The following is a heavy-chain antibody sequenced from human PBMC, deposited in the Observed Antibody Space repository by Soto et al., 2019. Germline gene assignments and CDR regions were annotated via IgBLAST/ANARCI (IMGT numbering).Heavy chain of an antibody. V-gene: IGHV3-48*01. Sequence: GGSLRLSCAASGFTFSSYSMNWVRQAPGKGLEWVSYISSSSSTIYYADSVKGRFTISRDNAKNSLYLQMNSLRAEDTAVYYCARESRLERITGTTPGYGMDVWGQGT. CDR2: ISSSSSTI. CDR1: GFTFSSYS. CDR3: ARESRLERITGTTPGYGMDV. D-gene: IGHD1-7*01. J-gene: IGHJ6*02.